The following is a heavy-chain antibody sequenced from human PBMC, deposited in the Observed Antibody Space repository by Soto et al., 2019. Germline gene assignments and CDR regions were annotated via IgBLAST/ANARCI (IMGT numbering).Heavy chain of an antibody. CDR3: ARATVTTRYYYYYGMDV. CDR2: LTHDGNI. CDR1: GGSFSGYY. D-gene: IGHD4-17*01. V-gene: IGHV4-34*01. J-gene: IGHJ6*02. Sequence: LSLTCAVFGGSFSGYYWTWIRQPPGKGLEWIGELTHDGNINYNPSLKSRVTISVDTSKNQFSLRLSFVTAADTAVYYCARATVTTRYYYYYGMDVWGQGTTVTVSS.